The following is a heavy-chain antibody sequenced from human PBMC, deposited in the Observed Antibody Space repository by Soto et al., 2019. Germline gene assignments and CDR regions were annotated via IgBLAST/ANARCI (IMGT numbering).Heavy chain of an antibody. D-gene: IGHD6-13*01. V-gene: IGHV4-39*01. CDR1: GGSINNSGYY. CDR3: APLFIAAAGGTNDVVT. Sequence: SETLSLTCTVSGGSINNSGYYWGWIRQPPGKGLEWIGTVYFTGSTYYNPSLKSRVTISVDTSKDQFSLKLNSMTAADTSVYYCAPLFIAAAGGTNDVVTWGQGTLVTVSS. CDR2: VYFTGST. J-gene: IGHJ5*02.